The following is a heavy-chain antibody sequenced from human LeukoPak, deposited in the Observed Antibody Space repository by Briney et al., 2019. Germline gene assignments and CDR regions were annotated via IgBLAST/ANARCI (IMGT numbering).Heavy chain of an antibody. J-gene: IGHJ4*02. CDR3: ARDLIGGGRLWVTLVGYFDY. Sequence: ASVRVSCKATGYSFSAYSMHWVRQAPGQGLEWMGIINPSGGSTSYAQKFQGRVTMTRDTSTSTVYMELSSLRSEDTAVYYCARDLIGGGRLWVTLVGYFDYWGQGTLVTVSS. CDR1: GYSFSAYS. D-gene: IGHD2-15*01. V-gene: IGHV1-46*01. CDR2: INPSGGST.